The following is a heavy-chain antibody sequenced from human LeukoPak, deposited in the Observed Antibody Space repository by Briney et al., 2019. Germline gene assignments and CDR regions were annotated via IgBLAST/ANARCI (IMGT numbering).Heavy chain of an antibody. D-gene: IGHD4/OR15-4a*01. Sequence: GESLKISCKGSGYSFTTYWIGWVRQMPGKGLEWMGSIYPGDSDTRDSPSFQGQVTISADKSINTAYLQWSSLKAPDTAMYYCARVYDYGRPFDYWGQGTLVTVSS. CDR2: IYPGDSDT. V-gene: IGHV5-51*01. CDR3: ARVYDYGRPFDY. CDR1: GYSFTTYW. J-gene: IGHJ4*02.